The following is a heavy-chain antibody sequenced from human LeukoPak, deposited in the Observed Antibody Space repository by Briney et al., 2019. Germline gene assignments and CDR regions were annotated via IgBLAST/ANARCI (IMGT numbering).Heavy chain of an antibody. Sequence: ASVKVSCKASGGTFSNYAISWVRQAPGQGLEWMGRIIPIFGTANYAQKFQGRVTITADKSTSTAYMELSSLRSEDTAVYYCAREFTYYYDSSGPGWFDPWGQGTLVTVPS. J-gene: IGHJ5*02. CDR1: GGTFSNYA. D-gene: IGHD3-22*01. V-gene: IGHV1-69*06. CDR3: AREFTYYYDSSGPGWFDP. CDR2: IIPIFGTA.